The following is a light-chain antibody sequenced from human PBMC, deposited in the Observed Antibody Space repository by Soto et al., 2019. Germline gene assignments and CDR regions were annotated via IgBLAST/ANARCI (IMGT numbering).Light chain of an antibody. Sequence: QPVLTQPPSASAPRGTSATLPAPLTTGYINYKLDWYQQRPGKGPRFVMRVGTGGIVGSKGDGIPDRFSVLGPGLNRYLTIKNIQEEDESDYHCGADHGSGSNPMWVFGGGTKLTVL. CDR3: GADHGSGSNPMWV. CDR1: TGYINYK. CDR2: VGTGGIVG. V-gene: IGLV9-49*01. J-gene: IGLJ2*01.